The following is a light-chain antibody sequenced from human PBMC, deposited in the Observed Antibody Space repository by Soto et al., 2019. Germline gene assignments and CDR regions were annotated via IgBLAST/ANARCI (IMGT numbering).Light chain of an antibody. V-gene: IGKV3-15*01. J-gene: IGKJ1*01. CDR1: QSVSSN. Sequence: EIVMTQSPATLSVSLGERATLSCRASQSVSSNLAWYQQKPGQAPRLLIYGASTRATGIPARFSGSGSGTEFTLTISSLQSEDFAVYYCQQYNNWCTFGQGTKVEIK. CDR2: GAS. CDR3: QQYNNWCT.